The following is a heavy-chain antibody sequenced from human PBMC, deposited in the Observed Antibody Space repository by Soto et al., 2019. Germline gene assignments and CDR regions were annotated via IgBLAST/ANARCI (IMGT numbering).Heavy chain of an antibody. CDR3: AKGSVAAAGFDY. V-gene: IGHV3-23*05. CDR2: TTNSGSST. CDR1: GFSFSRYA. Sequence: GGSLRLSCAASGFSFSRYAMSWVRQAPGKGLEWVSSTTNSGSSTSFADSVKGRFTVSRDNSKNTLYLQMNSLRADDTAVYYCAKGSVAAAGFDYWGQGTLVTVSS. D-gene: IGHD6-13*01. J-gene: IGHJ4*02.